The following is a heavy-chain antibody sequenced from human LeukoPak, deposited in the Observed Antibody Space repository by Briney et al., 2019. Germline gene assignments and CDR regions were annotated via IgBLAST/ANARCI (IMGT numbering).Heavy chain of an antibody. CDR1: GFTFSSYS. CDR2: ISSSSSYI. V-gene: IGHV3-21*04. D-gene: IGHD4-17*01. Sequence: TAGGSLRLSCAASGFTFSSYSMNWVRQAPGKGLEWVSSISSSSSYIYYADSAKGRFTISRDNSKNTLYLQMNSLRAEDTAVYYCAKTGGTVTTVDYWGQGTLVTVSS. CDR3: AKTGGTVTTVDY. J-gene: IGHJ4*02.